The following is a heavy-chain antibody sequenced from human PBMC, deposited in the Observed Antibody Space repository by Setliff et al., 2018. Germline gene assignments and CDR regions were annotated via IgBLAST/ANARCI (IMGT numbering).Heavy chain of an antibody. V-gene: IGHV1-18*01. CDR1: GYTFTSYG. D-gene: IGHD2-15*01. CDR2: ISAYNGNT. Sequence: ASVKVSCKASGYTFTSYGISWVRQAPGQGLEWMGWISAYNGNTNYAQKLQGRVTMTTDTSTNTAYMEVRSLGSDDTAMYHCARAVGYCSGGSCYKGDDYWGRGTLVTVSS. CDR3: ARAVGYCSGGSCYKGDDY. J-gene: IGHJ4*02.